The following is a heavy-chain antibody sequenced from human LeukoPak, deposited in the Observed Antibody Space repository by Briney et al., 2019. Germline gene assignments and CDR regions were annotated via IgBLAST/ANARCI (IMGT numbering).Heavy chain of an antibody. D-gene: IGHD4-17*01. Sequence: PGGSLRLSCVASGFTFSSYGMHWVRQAPGKGLEWVAVISYDENSKYYADSVKGRFTISRDNSKNTLYLQMNSLRADDTAVYYCAKIVRGHGDYDYMDVWGKGTTVTVSS. CDR1: GFTFSSYG. CDR3: AKIVRGHGDYDYMDV. CDR2: ISYDENSK. V-gene: IGHV3-30*18. J-gene: IGHJ6*03.